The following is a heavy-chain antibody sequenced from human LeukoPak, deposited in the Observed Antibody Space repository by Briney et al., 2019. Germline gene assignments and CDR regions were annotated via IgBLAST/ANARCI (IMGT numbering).Heavy chain of an antibody. CDR1: GFIFSKYS. CDR2: ISSSSDTI. J-gene: IGHJ4*02. Sequence: QPGGSLRLCCAASGFIFSKYSMHWVRQAPGKGLEWVSYISSSSDTIYYADSVKGRFTISRDDAKNSLYLQMNSLRDEDTAVYYCARDGYCSSGSCYGSYDYWGQGTLVTVSS. CDR3: ARDGYCSSGSCYGSYDY. D-gene: IGHD2-15*01. V-gene: IGHV3-48*02.